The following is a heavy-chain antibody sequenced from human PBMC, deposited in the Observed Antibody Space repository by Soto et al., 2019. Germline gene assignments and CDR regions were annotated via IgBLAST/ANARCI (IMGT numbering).Heavy chain of an antibody. CDR1: GYTFTSYG. V-gene: IGHV1-18*01. CDR3: ARGASSLPGFY. D-gene: IGHD6-13*01. Sequence: QVQLVQSGAEVKKPGASVKVSCKASGYTFTSYGISWVRQAPGQGLEGMGWISAYNGDTAYAHNLQGRVTLTTDTTTTTAYMEVRSLRAVDTAVYYCARGASSLPGFYWGQGTLVTVSS. CDR2: ISAYNGDT. J-gene: IGHJ4*02.